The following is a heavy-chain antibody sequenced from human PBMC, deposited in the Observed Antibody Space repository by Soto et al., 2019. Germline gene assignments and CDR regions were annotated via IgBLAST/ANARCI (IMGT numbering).Heavy chain of an antibody. CDR1: GGPISSGGYY. Sequence: PSETLSLTCTVSGGPISSGGYYWSWIRQHPGKGLEWIGYIYYSGSTYYNPSLKSRVTISVDTSKNQFSLKLSSVTAADTAVYYCAREFIGYSSSSSNYYYYGMDVRGQGTTVTVSS. V-gene: IGHV4-31*03. CDR3: AREFIGYSSSSSNYYYYGMDV. CDR2: IYYSGST. J-gene: IGHJ6*02. D-gene: IGHD6-6*01.